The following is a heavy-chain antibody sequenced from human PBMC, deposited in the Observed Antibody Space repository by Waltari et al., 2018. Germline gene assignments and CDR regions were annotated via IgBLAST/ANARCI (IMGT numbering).Heavy chain of an antibody. D-gene: IGHD5-12*01. CDR3: ATYIGASVGTAAFDV. CDR2: TSYSGAT. V-gene: IGHV4-39*01. J-gene: IGHJ3*01. Sequence: QLQLQESGPGLVKPSETLSLTCSVYGGSITSNRHYWGWIRQPPGQGLEWIGTTSYSGATYSSPSLQSRVTISRDTSKNLLSLKLGSVTAADTAVYYCATYIGASVGTAAFDVWGLGTMVTVSS. CDR1: GGSITSNRHY.